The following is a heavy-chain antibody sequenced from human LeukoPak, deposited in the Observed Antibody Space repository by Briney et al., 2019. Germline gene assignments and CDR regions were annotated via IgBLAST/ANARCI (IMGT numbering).Heavy chain of an antibody. Sequence: SETLSLTCTVSGGSISSYYWSWIRQPPGKGLEWIGYILYSGNTYYNPSLKSRVTISVDTSKNQFSLKLSSVTAADTAVYYCARVQSRLSWFDPWGQGTLVTVSS. CDR2: ILYSGNT. CDR1: GGSISSYY. V-gene: IGHV4-59*12. CDR3: ARVQSRLSWFDP. J-gene: IGHJ5*02.